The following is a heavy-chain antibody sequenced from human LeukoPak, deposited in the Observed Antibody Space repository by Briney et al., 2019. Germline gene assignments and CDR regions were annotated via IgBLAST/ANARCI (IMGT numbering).Heavy chain of an antibody. V-gene: IGHV3-21*05. J-gene: IGHJ4*02. CDR2: ISSSSSYT. D-gene: IGHD6-25*01. CDR1: GFTFSSYG. CDR3: ASPSAG. Sequence: GGSLRLSCAASGFTFSSYGMHWVRQAPGKGLEWVSYISSSSSYTNYADSVKGRFTISRDNAKNSLYLQMNSLRAEDTAVYYCASPSAGWGQGTLVTVSS.